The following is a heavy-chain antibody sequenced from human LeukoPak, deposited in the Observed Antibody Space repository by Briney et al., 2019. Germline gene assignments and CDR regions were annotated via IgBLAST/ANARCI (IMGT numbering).Heavy chain of an antibody. J-gene: IGHJ4*02. D-gene: IGHD2-2*01. Sequence: GGSLRLSCAASGFTFSSYAMSWVRQAPGKGLEWVSAISGSGGSTYYADSVKGWFTISRDNSKNTLYLQMNSLRAEDTAVYYCAKERYCSSTSCEHDYWGQGTLVTVSS. CDR2: ISGSGGST. CDR1: GFTFSSYA. CDR3: AKERYCSSTSCEHDY. V-gene: IGHV3-23*01.